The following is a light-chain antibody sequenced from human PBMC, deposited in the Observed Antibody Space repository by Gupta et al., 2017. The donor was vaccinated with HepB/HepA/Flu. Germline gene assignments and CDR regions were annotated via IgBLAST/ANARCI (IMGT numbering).Light chain of an antibody. CDR1: SSDVGSYNL. CDR2: EVS. J-gene: IGLJ2*01. Sequence: QSAQTQPASVSGSPGQSITISCTGTSSDVGSYNLVSWYQQHPGKAPKLMIYEVSKRPSGVSNRFSGSKSGNTASLTISGLQADDEADYYCCSYAGSSTLVFGGGTKLTVL. CDR3: CSYAGSSTLV. V-gene: IGLV2-23*02.